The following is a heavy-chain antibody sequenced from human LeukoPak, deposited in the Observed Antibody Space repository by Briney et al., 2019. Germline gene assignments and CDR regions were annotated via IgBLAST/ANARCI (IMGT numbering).Heavy chain of an antibody. V-gene: IGHV3-23*01. CDR2: ISGVGDST. CDR1: GFSFSTYA. J-gene: IGHJ6*03. CDR3: ARVGSVGHVTYYYYYMDV. Sequence: QPGGSLRLSCAASGFSFSTYALSWVRQAPGKGLEWVSAISGVGDSTYYADSVKGRFTISRDNAKNRLYLQMNSLRAEDTAVYYCARVGSVGHVTYYYYYMDVWGKGTTVTVSS. D-gene: IGHD4-11*01.